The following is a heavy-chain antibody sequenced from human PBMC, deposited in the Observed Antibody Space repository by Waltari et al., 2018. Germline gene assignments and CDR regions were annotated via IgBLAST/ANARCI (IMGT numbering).Heavy chain of an antibody. CDR2: LSANGASA. V-gene: IGHV3-23*01. CDR1: GFTLGSFA. Sequence: EVQLLESGGHLIQPGGSLSVSCVASGFTLGSFAMSWVRQAPGMGLEWVASLSANGASAYYADSVKGRFTISRDTSENTLYLQVSALRVDDTAIYYCAKMTRSWAEGAFDSWGQGTLLTVSS. D-gene: IGHD6-6*01. CDR3: AKMTRSWAEGAFDS. J-gene: IGHJ4*02.